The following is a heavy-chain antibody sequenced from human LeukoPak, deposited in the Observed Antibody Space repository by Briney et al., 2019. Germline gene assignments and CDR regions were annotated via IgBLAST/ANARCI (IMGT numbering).Heavy chain of an antibody. Sequence: SPSETLSLTCTVSGYSISSGYFWAWIRQPPGKGLEWIGNIHHRGSTYYSPSLESRVTILQDTSKNQLSLKLNSVTAADTAVYYCARAWGYWGQGILVTVSS. CDR1: GYSISSGYF. CDR3: ARAWGY. D-gene: IGHD7-27*01. V-gene: IGHV4-38-2*02. CDR2: IHHRGST. J-gene: IGHJ4*02.